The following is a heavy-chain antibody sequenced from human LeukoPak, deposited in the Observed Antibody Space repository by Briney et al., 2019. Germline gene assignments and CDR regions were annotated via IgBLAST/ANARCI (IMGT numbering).Heavy chain of an antibody. J-gene: IGHJ4*02. D-gene: IGHD1-14*01. V-gene: IGHV4-61*02. CDR2: IYTSGST. CDR3: ARGNPLDY. Sequence: SQTLSLTCTVPGGSMSSGSYYWNWIRQPAGKGLEWIGRIYTSGSTNYNPSLKSRVTISLDASKKQFSLKLTSVTAADSAVYYCARGNPLDYWGQGTLVTVSS. CDR1: GGSMSSGSYY.